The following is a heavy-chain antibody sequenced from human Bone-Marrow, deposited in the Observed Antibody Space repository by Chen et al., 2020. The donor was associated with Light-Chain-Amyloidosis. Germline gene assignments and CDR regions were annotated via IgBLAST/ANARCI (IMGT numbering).Heavy chain of an antibody. D-gene: IGHD5-12*01. CDR3: AKGSCYGDH. Sequence: EVQLVESWGGVVQPGGSLRLSCAASGFTFDDNAMHWVRQAPGRGLEWVSLISGDASKTYYADSVKGRFTISRDNSKNSLYLQMNSLRTEDTAFYYCAKGSCYGDHWGQGTLVTVSS. CDR1: GFTFDDNA. J-gene: IGHJ4*02. V-gene: IGHV3-43*02. CDR2: ISGDASKT.